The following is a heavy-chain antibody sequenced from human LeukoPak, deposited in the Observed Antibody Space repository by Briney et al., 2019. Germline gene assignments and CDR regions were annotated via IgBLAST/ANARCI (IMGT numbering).Heavy chain of an antibody. CDR2: ISSSSSYI. J-gene: IGHJ4*02. Sequence: GSLRLSCAASGFPFSSHSMNWVRQAPGKGLEWVSSISSSSSYIYYADSVKGRFTTSRDNAKNSLYLQMNSLRAEDTAVYYCATCSGGSCYFGYWGQGTLVTVSS. CDR1: GFPFSSHS. D-gene: IGHD2-15*01. V-gene: IGHV3-21*01. CDR3: ATCSGGSCYFGY.